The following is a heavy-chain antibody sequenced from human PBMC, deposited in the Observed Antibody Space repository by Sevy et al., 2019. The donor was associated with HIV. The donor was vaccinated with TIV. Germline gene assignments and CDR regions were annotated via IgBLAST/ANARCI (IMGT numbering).Heavy chain of an antibody. CDR2: INPNSGAR. CDR1: GYTFSCHY. J-gene: IGHJ4*02. Sequence: ASVKVSCKGSGYTFSCHYIHWVRQAPGQGLEWMGWINPNSGARKYAQKFEGRVTMTRDTSISTFYMELNRLRYDDTAVYYCARVLTRGSYGKDFDYWGQGTLVTVSS. V-gene: IGHV1-2*02. CDR3: ARVLTRGSYGKDFDY. D-gene: IGHD1-26*01.